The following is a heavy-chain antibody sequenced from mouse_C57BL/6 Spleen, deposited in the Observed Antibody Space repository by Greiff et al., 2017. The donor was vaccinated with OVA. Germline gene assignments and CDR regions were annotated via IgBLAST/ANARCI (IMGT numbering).Heavy chain of an antibody. CDR2: IHPNSGST. J-gene: IGHJ2*01. D-gene: IGHD1-1*01. Sequence: VQLQQPGAELVKPGASVKLSCKASGYTFTSYWMHWVKQRPGQGLEWIGMIHPNSGSTNYNEKFKSKATLTVDKSSSTAYMQLSSLTSEDSAVDYCARGSSYKGYFDYWGQGTTLTVSS. CDR3: ARGSSYKGYFDY. CDR1: GYTFTSYW. V-gene: IGHV1-64*01.